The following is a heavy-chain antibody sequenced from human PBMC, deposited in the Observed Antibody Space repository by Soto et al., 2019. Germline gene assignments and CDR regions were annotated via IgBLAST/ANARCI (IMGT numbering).Heavy chain of an antibody. V-gene: IGHV3-64D*08. CDR3: VKATSGNYDY. J-gene: IGHJ4*02. Sequence: SLRLSCSASGFTFSSYSMHWVRQAPGKGLEYVSVISSNGGTTYYADSVKGRFTISRDNSKNTLYLQMSSLRAEDTAIYYCVKATSGNYDYWGQGTLVTAPQ. CDR1: GFTFSSYS. D-gene: IGHD1-26*01. CDR2: ISSNGGTT.